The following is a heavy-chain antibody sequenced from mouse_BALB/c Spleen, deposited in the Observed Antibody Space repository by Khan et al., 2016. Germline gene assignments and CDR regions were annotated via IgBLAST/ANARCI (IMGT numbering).Heavy chain of an antibody. V-gene: IGHV1-80*01. D-gene: IGHD2-14*01. CDR2: IYPGDGDT. J-gene: IGHJ3*01. Sequence: QVQLQQSGAELVRPGSSVKISCKASGFAFSSYWMNWVKQRPGQGLEWIGQIYPGDGDTNYNGKFKGKATLTADKSSSTAYMQLSSLTSEDSAVYFCARGTPVANWGKGTLVTVSA. CDR3: ARGTPVAN. CDR1: GFAFSSYW.